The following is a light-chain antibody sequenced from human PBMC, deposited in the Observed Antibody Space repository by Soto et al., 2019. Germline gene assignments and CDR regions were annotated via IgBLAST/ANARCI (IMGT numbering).Light chain of an antibody. J-gene: IGLJ3*02. Sequence: QSALTQPASVSGSPGQSITISCTGTSSDVGSYNLVSWYQQHPGTAPKLMIYEDNKRASGVSNRFSGSTSGITASLAISVPRAEDEADYYCCSYAGSSTWVFGGGTKLTVL. CDR1: SSDVGSYNL. V-gene: IGLV2-23*01. CDR3: CSYAGSSTWV. CDR2: EDN.